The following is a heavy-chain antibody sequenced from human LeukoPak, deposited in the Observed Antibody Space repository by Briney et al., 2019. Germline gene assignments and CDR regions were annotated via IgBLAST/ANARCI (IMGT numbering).Heavy chain of an antibody. CDR3: ASGITMIVAEYDAFDI. CDR1: GGSISSSSYY. V-gene: IGHV4-39*07. D-gene: IGHD3-22*01. J-gene: IGHJ3*02. CDR2: IYYSGST. Sequence: SETLSLTCTVSGGSISSSSYYWGWIRQPPGKGLEWIGSIYYSGSTYYNPSLKSRVTISVDTSKNQFSLKLSSVTAADTAVYYCASGITMIVAEYDAFDIWGQGTMVTVSS.